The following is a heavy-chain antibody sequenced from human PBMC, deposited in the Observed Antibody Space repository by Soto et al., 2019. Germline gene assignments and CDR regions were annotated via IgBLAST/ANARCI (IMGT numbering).Heavy chain of an antibody. V-gene: IGHV3-30-3*01. CDR3: ARDRGFMRIAVAGPNYYYYGMDV. CDR2: ISYDGSNK. CDR1: GFTFSSYA. Sequence: GGALRLSCAASGFTFSSYAMHWVRQAPGKGLEWVAVISYDGSNKYYADSVKGRFTISRDNSKNTLYLQMNSLRAEDTAVYYCARDRGFMRIAVAGPNYYYYGMDVWGQGTTVTVSS. J-gene: IGHJ6*02. D-gene: IGHD6-19*01.